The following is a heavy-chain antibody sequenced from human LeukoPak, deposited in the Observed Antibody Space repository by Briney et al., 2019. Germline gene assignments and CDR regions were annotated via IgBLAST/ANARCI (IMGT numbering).Heavy chain of an antibody. CDR3: TRVNNRYSDF. CDR1: GFTFSNFW. V-gene: IGHV3-7*01. D-gene: IGHD2-15*01. Sequence: PGGSLRLSCAASGFTFSNFWMTWVRQAPGKGLEWVAHIRQDGVEKYYVDSVRGRFTISRDNAKNSMNLQMNGLRVEDTAVYCCTRVNNRYSDFWSQGSLVIVSS. J-gene: IGHJ4*02. CDR2: IRQDGVEK.